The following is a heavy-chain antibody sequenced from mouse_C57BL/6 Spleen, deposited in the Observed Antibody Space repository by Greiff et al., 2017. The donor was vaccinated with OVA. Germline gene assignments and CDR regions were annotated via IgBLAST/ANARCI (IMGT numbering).Heavy chain of an antibody. V-gene: IGHV1-76*01. CDR2: IYPGSGNT. CDR1: GYTFTDYY. CDR3: ARKADGSRYGY. Sequence: VQLQQSGAELVRPGASVKLSCKASGYTFTDYYINWVKQRPGQGLEWIARIYPGSGNTYYNEKFKGKATLTAEKSSSTAYMQLSLLTSEDSAVYFCARKADGSRYGYWGQGTTLTVSS. D-gene: IGHD1-1*01. J-gene: IGHJ2*01.